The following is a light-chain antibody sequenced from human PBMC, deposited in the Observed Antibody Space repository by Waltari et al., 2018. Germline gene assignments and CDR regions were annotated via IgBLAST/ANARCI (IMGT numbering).Light chain of an antibody. J-gene: IGLJ3*02. CDR2: QVS. CDR3: ATWDDSLSGPV. CDR1: STAVRVYNS. V-gene: IGLV2-8*01. Sequence: QSALTQPPSASGSPGQSVTMSCTGTSTAVRVYNSVSWYQHPPGKPPKLLIDQVSERPSGVPDRFSGSKSGNTASLTVSGLQPEDEADYYCATWDDSLSGPVFGGGTKLTVL.